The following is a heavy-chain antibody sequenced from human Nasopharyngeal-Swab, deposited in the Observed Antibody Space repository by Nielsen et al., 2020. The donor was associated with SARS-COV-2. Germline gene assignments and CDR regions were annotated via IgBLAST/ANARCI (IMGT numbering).Heavy chain of an antibody. CDR2: IKQSGSGQ. CDR1: GFTFSSSW. D-gene: IGHD2-2*01. CDR3: ARYCSTTSCPRGFDY. V-gene: IGHV3-7*01. Sequence: GESLKISCATSGFTFSSSWMSLVRQAPGKGLEWVAHIKQSGSGQYYVDSVKGRFTISRDNAKNSLSLQMNSLRAEDTAVYYCARYCSTTSCPRGFDYWGQGTLVTVSS. J-gene: IGHJ4*02.